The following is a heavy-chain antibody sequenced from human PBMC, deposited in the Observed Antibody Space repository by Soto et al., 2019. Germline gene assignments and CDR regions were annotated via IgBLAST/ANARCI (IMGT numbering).Heavy chain of an antibody. D-gene: IGHD3-22*01. J-gene: IGHJ4*02. CDR3: ASAKVVFITLFDY. CDR1: GFTFSSYA. Sequence: QVQLVESGGGVVQPGRSLRLSCAASGFTFSSYAMHWVRQAPGKGLEWVAVISYDGSNKYYADSVKGRFTISRDNSKNTLYLQMNSLRAEDTAVYYCASAKVVFITLFDYWGQGTLVTVSS. CDR2: ISYDGSNK. V-gene: IGHV3-30-3*01.